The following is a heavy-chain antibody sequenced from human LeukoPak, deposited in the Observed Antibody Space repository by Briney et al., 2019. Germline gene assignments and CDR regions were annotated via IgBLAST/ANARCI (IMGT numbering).Heavy chain of an antibody. J-gene: IGHJ4*02. CDR3: ARDLAMAGTPGEGFDY. CDR1: GGSISSSSYY. CDR2: IYYSGST. Sequence: SETLSLTCTVSGGSISSSSYYWGWIRQPPGKGLEWIGYIYYSGSTNYNPSLKSRVTISVDTSKNQFSLKLSSVTAADTAVYYCARDLAMAGTPGEGFDYWGQGTLVTVSS. D-gene: IGHD6-19*01. V-gene: IGHV4-61*01.